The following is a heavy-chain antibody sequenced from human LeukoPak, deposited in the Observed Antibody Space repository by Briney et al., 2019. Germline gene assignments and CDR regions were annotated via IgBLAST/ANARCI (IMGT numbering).Heavy chain of an antibody. Sequence: PGGSLGLSRAASGFTFRTYWMSWVRQAPGKGLEWVANIRDDGGEKHYVDSVEGRFTISRDNAKNSLFLQMNTLRAEDTAIYFCARHGRHWSYYFDYWGQGSLVTVSS. D-gene: IGHD1-1*01. CDR2: IRDDGGEK. CDR3: ARHGRHWSYYFDY. V-gene: IGHV3-7*03. J-gene: IGHJ4*02. CDR1: GFTFRTYW.